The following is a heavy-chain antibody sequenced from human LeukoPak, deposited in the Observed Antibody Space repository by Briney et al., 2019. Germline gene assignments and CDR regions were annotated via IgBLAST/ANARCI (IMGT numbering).Heavy chain of an antibody. V-gene: IGHV3-30*04. CDR1: GFTFSSYA. D-gene: IGHD1-26*01. CDR2: ISYDGSNK. J-gene: IGHJ4*02. Sequence: GSLRLSCAASGFTFSSYAMHWVRQAPGKGLEWVAVISYDGSNKYYADSVKGRFTISRDNSKNTLYLQMNSLRAEDTAVYYCARDSVGALDYWGQGTLVTVSS. CDR3: ARDSVGALDY.